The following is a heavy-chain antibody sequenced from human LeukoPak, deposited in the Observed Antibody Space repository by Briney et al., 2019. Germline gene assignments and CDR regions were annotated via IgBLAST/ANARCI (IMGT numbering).Heavy chain of an antibody. D-gene: IGHD3-22*01. CDR3: ARDGYYYDSSAYDY. CDR1: GGSISTITYY. Sequence: SETLSLTCTVSGGSISTITYYWAWIRQPPGKGLEWIGIIDYSWSTYFNPSLKSRVTMSVDTSKNRFSLKLSSVTAADTAVYYCARDGYYYDSSAYDYWGQGILVTVSS. J-gene: IGHJ4*02. CDR2: IDYSWST. V-gene: IGHV4-39*07.